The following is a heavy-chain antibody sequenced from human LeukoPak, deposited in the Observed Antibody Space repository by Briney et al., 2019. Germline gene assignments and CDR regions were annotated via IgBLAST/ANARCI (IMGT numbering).Heavy chain of an antibody. Sequence: SETLSLTCTVSGGSISSGDYYWSWIRQPPGKGLEWIGYIYYSGSTYYNPSLKSRVTISVDTSKNQFSLKLSSVTAADTAVYYCARGIKGTGSSWYFSDYWGQGTLVTVSS. J-gene: IGHJ4*02. CDR3: ARGIKGTGSSWYFSDY. D-gene: IGHD6-13*01. CDR1: GGSISSGDYY. V-gene: IGHV4-30-4*01. CDR2: IYYSGST.